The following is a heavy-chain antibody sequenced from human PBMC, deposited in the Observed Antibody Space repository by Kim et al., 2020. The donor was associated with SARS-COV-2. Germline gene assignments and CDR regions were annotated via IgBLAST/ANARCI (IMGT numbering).Heavy chain of an antibody. V-gene: IGHV3-53*01. J-gene: IGHJ4*02. CDR3: ARVVAAALDY. CDR2: IYSGGST. CDR1: GFTVSSNY. D-gene: IGHD6-13*01. Sequence: GGSLRLSCAASGFTVSSNYMSWVRQAPRKGLEWVSVIYSGGSTYYADSVKGRFTISRDNSKNTLYLQMNSLRAEDTAVYYCARVVAAALDYWGQGTLVTVSS.